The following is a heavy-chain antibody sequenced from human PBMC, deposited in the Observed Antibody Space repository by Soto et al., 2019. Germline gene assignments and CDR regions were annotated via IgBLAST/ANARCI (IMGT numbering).Heavy chain of an antibody. Sequence: EVPLVESGGGLIQPGGSLRLSCVASGLAISNSYMTWVRQAPGKGLECVSFMYSDDRTYYADSVKGRFTISRDHSQNTLYLQMHSLRAEDTAVYYCARWDSSGYYNDYWGQGTLVTVSS. CDR3: ARWDSSGYYNDY. CDR1: GLAISNSY. D-gene: IGHD3-22*01. CDR2: MYSDDRT. V-gene: IGHV3-53*01. J-gene: IGHJ4*02.